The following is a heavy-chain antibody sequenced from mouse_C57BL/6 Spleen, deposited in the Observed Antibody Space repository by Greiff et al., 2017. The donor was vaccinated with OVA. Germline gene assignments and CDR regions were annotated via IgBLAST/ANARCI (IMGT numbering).Heavy chain of an antibody. V-gene: IGHV1-61*01. CDR2: IYPSDSET. Sequence: QVQLQQPGAELVRPGSSVKLSCKASGYTFTSYWMDWVKQRPGQGLEWIGNIYPSDSETHYNQKFKDKATLTVDKSSSTAYMQLSSLTSEDSAVYYCAGGGSSPFAYWGQGTLVTVSA. J-gene: IGHJ3*01. CDR3: AGGGSSPFAY. CDR1: GYTFTSYW. D-gene: IGHD1-1*01.